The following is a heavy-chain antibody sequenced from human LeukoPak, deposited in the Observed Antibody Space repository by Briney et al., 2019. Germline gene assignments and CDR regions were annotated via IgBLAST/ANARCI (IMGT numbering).Heavy chain of an antibody. V-gene: IGHV4-34*01. D-gene: IGHD3-9*01. Sequence: SETLSLTCAVYGGSFSGYYWSWIRQPPGKGLEWIGEINHSGSTNYNPSLKSRVTISVDTSKNQFSLKLSSVTAADTAVYYCARGPGGYDILTGYLFDPWGQGTLVTVSS. CDR1: GGSFSGYY. CDR2: INHSGST. J-gene: IGHJ5*02. CDR3: ARGPGGYDILTGYLFDP.